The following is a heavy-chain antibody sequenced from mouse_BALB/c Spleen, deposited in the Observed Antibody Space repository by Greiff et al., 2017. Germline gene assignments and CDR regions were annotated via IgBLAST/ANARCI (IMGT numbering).Heavy chain of an antibody. CDR3: ARRGYYGSSYGDYFDY. V-gene: IGHV14-1*02. Sequence: EVQLVESGAELVRPGALVKLSCKASGFNIKDYYMHWVKQRPEQGLEWIGWIDPENGNTIYDPKFQGKASITADTSSNTAYLQLSSLTSEDTAVYYCARRGYYGSSYGDYFDYWGQGTTLTVSS. CDR1: GFNIKDYY. J-gene: IGHJ2*01. CDR2: IDPENGNT. D-gene: IGHD1-1*01.